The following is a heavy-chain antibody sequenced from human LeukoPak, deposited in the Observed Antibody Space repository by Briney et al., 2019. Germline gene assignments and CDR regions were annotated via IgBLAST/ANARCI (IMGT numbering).Heavy chain of an antibody. V-gene: IGHV1-69*13. D-gene: IGHD2/OR15-2a*01. Sequence: EASVKVSCKASGGTFSSYAISWVRQAPGQGLEWMGGIIPIFGTANYAQKFQGRVTITADESTSTAYMELSNLRSEDTAVYYCARVVSKPEYFQHWGQGTLVTVSS. CDR1: GGTFSSYA. CDR2: IIPIFGTA. CDR3: ARVVSKPEYFQH. J-gene: IGHJ1*01.